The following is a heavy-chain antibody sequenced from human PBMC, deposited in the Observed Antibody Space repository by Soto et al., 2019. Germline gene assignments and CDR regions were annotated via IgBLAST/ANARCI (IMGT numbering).Heavy chain of an antibody. Sequence: PSETLSLTCTVSGGSISSYYWSWIRQPPGKGLEWIGYIYYSGSTNYNPSLKSRVTVSVDTSKNQFSLKLSSVTAADTAVYYCARGPIVPAATVYDYWGQGTLVTVSS. CDR3: ARGPIVPAATVYDY. CDR2: IYYSGST. V-gene: IGHV4-59*12. CDR1: GGSISSYY. D-gene: IGHD2-2*01. J-gene: IGHJ4*02.